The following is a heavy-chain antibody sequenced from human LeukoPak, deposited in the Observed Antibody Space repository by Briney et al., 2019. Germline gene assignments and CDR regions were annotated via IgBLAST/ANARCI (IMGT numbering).Heavy chain of an antibody. Sequence: SETLSLTCTVSGYSISSGYYWGWIRQPPGKGLEWIGSIHHSGSTYYNPSLKSRVTISVDTSKNQFSLKLSSVTAADTAVYYCARDESGYSYGYSAYWGQGTLVTVSS. J-gene: IGHJ4*02. D-gene: IGHD5-18*01. CDR1: GYSISSGYY. CDR3: ARDESGYSYGYSAY. CDR2: IHHSGST. V-gene: IGHV4-38-2*02.